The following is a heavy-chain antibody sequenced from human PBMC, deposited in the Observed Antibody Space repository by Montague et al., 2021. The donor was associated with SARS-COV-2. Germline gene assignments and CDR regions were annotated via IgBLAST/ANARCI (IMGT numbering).Heavy chain of an antibody. Sequence: SETLSLTCTVSGGSIGTGYYFWSWIRQSPGKGLEWLGTVFYRGNTYYNPSLKSRVTISVGTSTNQFSLKLTSVTVAETAIYFCARRNYCSSSSCYNGGFDNWGQGAVVTVSS. J-gene: IGHJ3*02. CDR2: VFYRGNT. CDR1: GGSIGTGYYF. V-gene: IGHV4-39*01. CDR3: ARRNYCSSSSCYNGGFDN. D-gene: IGHD2-2*01.